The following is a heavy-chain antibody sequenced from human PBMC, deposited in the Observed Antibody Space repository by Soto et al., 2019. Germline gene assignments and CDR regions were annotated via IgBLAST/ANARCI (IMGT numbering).Heavy chain of an antibody. V-gene: IGHV3-48*01. CDR1: GFTFSSYS. J-gene: IGHJ4*02. D-gene: IGHD6-19*01. CDR3: ASSSGYSSGACGY. CDR2: ISSSSSTI. Sequence: GGSLRLSCAASGFTFSSYSMNWVRQAQGKGLEWVSYISSSSSTIYYAHSVTGRFTISRDNAKNSLYLQMNSLRAEDTAVYYCASSSGYSSGACGYLGRRTLVTVSS.